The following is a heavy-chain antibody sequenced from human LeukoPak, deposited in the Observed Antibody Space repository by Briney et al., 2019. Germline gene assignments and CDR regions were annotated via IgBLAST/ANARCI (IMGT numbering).Heavy chain of an antibody. D-gene: IGHD1-26*01. Sequence: GGSLRLSCAASGFTFSSYSMNWVRQVPGKGLEWVSSISSSSSYIYYADSVKGRFTISRDNAKNSLYLQMNSLRAEDTAVYYCARTIVGATSCAFDIWGQGTMVTVSS. CDR1: GFTFSSYS. V-gene: IGHV3-21*01. J-gene: IGHJ3*02. CDR2: ISSSSSYI. CDR3: ARTIVGATSCAFDI.